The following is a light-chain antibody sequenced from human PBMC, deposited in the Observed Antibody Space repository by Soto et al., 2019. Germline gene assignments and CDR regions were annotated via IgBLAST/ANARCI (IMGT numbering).Light chain of an antibody. CDR1: QSINNRY. CDR2: GAS. V-gene: IGKV3-20*01. J-gene: IGKJ3*01. CDR3: QQLGSAPGFT. Sequence: EIVLTQSPGTLSLSPGERATLSCRASQSINNRYLAWYQQKHGQAPRLLIYGASSRATVIPDRFIGSGSGTDFTLSISRLEPEDFAVYYCQQLGSAPGFTFVPGTKVDIK.